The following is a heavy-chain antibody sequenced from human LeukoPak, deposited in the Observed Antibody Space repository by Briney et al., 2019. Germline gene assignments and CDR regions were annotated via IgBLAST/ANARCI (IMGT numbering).Heavy chain of an antibody. J-gene: IGHJ6*03. CDR3: ARGGDTMVRGTHYYYYYYMDV. CDR1: GGSFSGYY. V-gene: IGHV4-34*01. D-gene: IGHD3-10*01. CDR2: INHSGST. Sequence: SETLSLTCAVYGGSFSGYYWSWIRQPPGKGLEWIGEINHSGSTNYNPSLKSRVTISVDTSKNQFSLKLGSVTAADTAVYYCARGGDTMVRGTHYYYYYYMDVWGRGTTVTVSS.